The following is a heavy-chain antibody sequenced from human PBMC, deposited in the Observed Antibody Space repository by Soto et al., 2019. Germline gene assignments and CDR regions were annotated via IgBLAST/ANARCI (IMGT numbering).Heavy chain of an antibody. CDR2: IIPILGIA. CDR3: ARADDYGDFYFDC. D-gene: IGHD4-17*01. J-gene: IGHJ4*02. CDR1: GGTFSSYT. V-gene: IGHV1-69*02. Sequence: SVKVSCKASGGTFSSYTISWVRQAPGQGLEWMGRIIPILGIANYAQKFQGRVTITADKSTSTAYMELSSLRSEDTAVYYCARADDYGDFYFDCWGQGTLVTVSS.